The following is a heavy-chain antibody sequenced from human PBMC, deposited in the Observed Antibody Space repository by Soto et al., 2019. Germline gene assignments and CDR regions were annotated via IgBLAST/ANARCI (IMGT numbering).Heavy chain of an antibody. CDR2: IWYDGSNK. CDR1: GFTFSSYG. Sequence: GGSLRLSCAASGFTFSSYGMHWVRQAPGKGLEWVAVIWYDGSNKYYADSVKGRFTISRDNSKNTLYLQMNSLRAEDTAVYYCARDPGTRSGWYRKYYYYGMDIWGQGTTVTVSS. J-gene: IGHJ6*02. D-gene: IGHD6-19*01. CDR3: ARDPGTRSGWYRKYYYYGMDI. V-gene: IGHV3-33*01.